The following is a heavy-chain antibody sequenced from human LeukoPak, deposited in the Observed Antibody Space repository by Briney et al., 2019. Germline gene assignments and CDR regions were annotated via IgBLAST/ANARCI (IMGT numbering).Heavy chain of an antibody. J-gene: IGHJ4*02. V-gene: IGHV4-34*01. CDR1: GGSFSGYY. Sequence: SETLSLTCAVYGGSFSGYYWSWIRQPPGKGLEWIGEINHSGSTNYNPSPKSRVTISVDTSKNQFSLKLSSVTAADTAVYYCAREGGYCSSTSCYAPYDYWGQGTLVTVSS. CDR2: INHSGST. D-gene: IGHD2-2*01. CDR3: AREGGYCSSTSCYAPYDY.